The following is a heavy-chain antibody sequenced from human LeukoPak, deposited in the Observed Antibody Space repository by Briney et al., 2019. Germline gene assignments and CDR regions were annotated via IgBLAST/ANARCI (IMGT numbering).Heavy chain of an antibody. Sequence: GGSLRLSCVASGFTFPDYAMHWVRQPPGKGLEWVSGISWNSGSRGYADSVKGRFTISRDNAKNSLYLQMNSLRVEDTALYYCAKGLYGSDNAFDHWGQGTLVTVSS. CDR2: ISWNSGSR. J-gene: IGHJ4*02. CDR3: AKGLYGSDNAFDH. CDR1: GFTFPDYA. V-gene: IGHV3-9*01. D-gene: IGHD3-10*01.